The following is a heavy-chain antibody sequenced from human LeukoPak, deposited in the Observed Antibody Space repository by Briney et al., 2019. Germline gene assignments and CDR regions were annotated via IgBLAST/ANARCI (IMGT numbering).Heavy chain of an antibody. D-gene: IGHD4-17*01. V-gene: IGHV4-4*07. Sequence: SETLSLTCTVSGGSISNYYWSWIRQPAGKGLEWIGRIYISGSTYYNASLKSQVSISIDTSKNQFSLKLSSVAAADTAVYYCARRHYGDYMFVYYYYMDVWGKGTTVTVSS. J-gene: IGHJ6*03. CDR2: IYISGST. CDR1: GGSISNYY. CDR3: ARRHYGDYMFVYYYYMDV.